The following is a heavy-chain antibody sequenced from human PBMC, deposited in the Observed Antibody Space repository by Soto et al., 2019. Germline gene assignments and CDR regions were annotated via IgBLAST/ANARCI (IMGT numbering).Heavy chain of an antibody. D-gene: IGHD2-15*01. J-gene: IGHJ4*02. CDR2: IFHSGST. Sequence: QVKLQESGPGLVKPSQTLSLTCTVSGGSISSGAYYWNWIRQHPGKGLEWIGYIFHSGSTFYNPSLNSRVTLSIDTSKNQFVLKLSSVSAADTAVYYCARDRGFCSGGACYLSDYWGQGALVTVAS. V-gene: IGHV4-31*03. CDR1: GGSISSGAYY. CDR3: ARDRGFCSGGACYLSDY.